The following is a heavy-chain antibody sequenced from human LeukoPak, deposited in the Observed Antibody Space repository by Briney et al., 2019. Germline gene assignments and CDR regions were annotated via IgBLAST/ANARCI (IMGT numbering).Heavy chain of an antibody. D-gene: IGHD6-13*01. CDR2: ISSSGGTT. J-gene: IGHJ4*02. CDR1: GFTFSSYA. Sequence: SGGSLRLSCAASGFTFSSYAMSLVRQVPGKGLEWVSTISSSGGTTYYAESVKGRFTISRDNSKNTLSLQMNSLSAEDTAIYYCSKWAGVSDTSNWYGPFDHWGQGTLVTVSS. V-gene: IGHV3-23*01. CDR3: SKWAGVSDTSNWYGPFDH.